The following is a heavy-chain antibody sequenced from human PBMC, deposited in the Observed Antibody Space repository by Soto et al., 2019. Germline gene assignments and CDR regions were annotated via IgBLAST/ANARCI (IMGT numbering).Heavy chain of an antibody. CDR2: MNPNSGNT. V-gene: IGHV1-8*01. CDR1: GYTFTSYD. D-gene: IGHD3-10*01. Sequence: ASVKGSCKASGYTFTSYDINWVRQATGQGLEWMGWMNPNSGNTVYAQKFQGRVTMTRNTSISTAYMELSSLRSEDTAVYYCELVRQAPYYFDYWGQGTLVTVSS. CDR3: ELVRQAPYYFDY. J-gene: IGHJ4*02.